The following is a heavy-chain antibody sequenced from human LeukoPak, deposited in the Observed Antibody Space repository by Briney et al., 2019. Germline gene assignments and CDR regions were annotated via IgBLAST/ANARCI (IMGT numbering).Heavy chain of an antibody. Sequence: ASVKVSCKASGYTFTGYYMHWERQAPGQGLEWMGWINPNSGGTNYAQKFQGRVTMTRDTSISTAYMELSRLRSDDTAVYYCARSTAGVPAAPLFDPWGQGTLVTVSS. CDR3: ARSTAGVPAAPLFDP. CDR2: INPNSGGT. CDR1: GYTFTGYY. V-gene: IGHV1-2*02. J-gene: IGHJ5*02. D-gene: IGHD2-2*01.